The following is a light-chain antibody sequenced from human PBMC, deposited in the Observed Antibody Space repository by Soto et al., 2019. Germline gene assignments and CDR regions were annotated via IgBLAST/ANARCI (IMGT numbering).Light chain of an antibody. CDR3: SSYAGSNTDYV. J-gene: IGLJ1*01. V-gene: IGLV2-8*01. CDR1: SSDVGGYNY. Sequence: QSVLTQPPSASGSPGQSVTISCTGTSSDVGGYNYVSWYQQHPGKAPKLMIYEVSKRPSGVPDRFSGSKSGNTASLTVSGLQAEDEADYYCSSYAGSNTDYVFGTGTKLTV. CDR2: EVS.